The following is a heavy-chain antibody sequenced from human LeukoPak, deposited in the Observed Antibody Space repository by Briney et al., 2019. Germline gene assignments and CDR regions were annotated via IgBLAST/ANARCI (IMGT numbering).Heavy chain of an antibody. V-gene: IGHV4-61*02. J-gene: IGHJ4*02. CDR1: GGSISSGSYY. D-gene: IGHD4-23*01. CDR3: ARDSDYGGNSGGGDY. CDR2: IYTSGST. Sequence: SETLSLTCTVSGGSISSGSYYWSWIRQPAGKGLEWIGRIYTSGSTNYNPSLKGRVTISVDTSKNQFSLKLSSVTAADTAVYYCARDSDYGGNSGGGDYWGQGTLVTVSS.